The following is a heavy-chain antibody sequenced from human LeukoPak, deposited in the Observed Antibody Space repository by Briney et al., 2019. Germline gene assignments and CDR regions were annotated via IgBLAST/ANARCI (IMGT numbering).Heavy chain of an antibody. Sequence: GGSLRLSCAASGFTFSSYSMNWVRQAPGKGLEWVSSISSSSSYIYYADSVKGRFTNSRDNAKNSLYLQMNSLRAEDTAVYYCARDQTYYYDSSGYPYGMDVWGQGTTVTVSS. D-gene: IGHD3-22*01. CDR2: ISSSSSYI. J-gene: IGHJ6*02. CDR3: ARDQTYYYDSSGYPYGMDV. CDR1: GFTFSSYS. V-gene: IGHV3-21*01.